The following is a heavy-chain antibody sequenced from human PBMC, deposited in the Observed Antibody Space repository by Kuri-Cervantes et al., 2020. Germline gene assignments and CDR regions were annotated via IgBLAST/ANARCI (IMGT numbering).Heavy chain of an antibody. CDR1: GFTFSSYW. V-gene: IGHV3-7*01. CDR2: IKQDGSEK. Sequence: ETLSLTCAASGFTFSSYWMSWVRQAPGKGMEWVANIKQDGSEKYYVDSVKGRFTISRDNAKNSLFLQMNSLRAEDTAVYYCAREQGYCSSTSCYDWFDPWGQGTLVTVSS. CDR3: AREQGYCSSTSCYDWFDP. D-gene: IGHD2-2*01. J-gene: IGHJ5*02.